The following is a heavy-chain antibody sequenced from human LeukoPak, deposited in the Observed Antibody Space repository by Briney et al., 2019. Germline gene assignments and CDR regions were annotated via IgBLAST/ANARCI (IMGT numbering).Heavy chain of an antibody. CDR3: ARERGYSGYDPFDY. D-gene: IGHD5-12*01. J-gene: IGHJ4*02. CDR1: GGTFSSYA. Sequence: ASVKVSCKASGGTFSSYAISWVRQAPGQGLEWMGRIIPIFGTANYAQKFQGRVTITADESTSTAYMELSSLRSEDTAVYYCARERGYSGYDPFDYWGQGTLVTVSS. CDR2: IIPIFGTA. V-gene: IGHV1-69*13.